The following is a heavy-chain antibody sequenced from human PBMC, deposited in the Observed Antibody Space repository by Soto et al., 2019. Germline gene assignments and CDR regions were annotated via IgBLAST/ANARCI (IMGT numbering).Heavy chain of an antibody. D-gene: IGHD2-15*01. CDR2: ISRSVSTI. V-gene: IGHV3-48*03. CDR3: ARGSQKGYYYGMDV. CDR1: GFTFSSYD. Sequence: EVQLVESGGGLVQPGGSLRLSCAASGFTFSSYDMNWVRQAPGKGLEWVSYISRSVSTIYYADSVKGRFTISRDNAKNSLYLQMNGLRAEDTAVYHCARGSQKGYYYGMDVWGQGTTVTVSS. J-gene: IGHJ6*02.